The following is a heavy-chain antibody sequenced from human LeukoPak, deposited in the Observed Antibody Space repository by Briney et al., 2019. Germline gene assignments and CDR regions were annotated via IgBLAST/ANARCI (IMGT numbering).Heavy chain of an antibody. Sequence: GGSLRLSCAASGFTFSSYSMNWVRQAPGKGLEWVSSISSSSYIYYADSVKGRFTISRDNAKNSLYLQMNSLRAEDTAVYYCARDSTSIAARLDYWGQGTLVTVSS. V-gene: IGHV3-21*01. D-gene: IGHD6-6*01. CDR1: GFTFSSYS. CDR2: ISSSSYI. CDR3: ARDSTSIAARLDY. J-gene: IGHJ4*02.